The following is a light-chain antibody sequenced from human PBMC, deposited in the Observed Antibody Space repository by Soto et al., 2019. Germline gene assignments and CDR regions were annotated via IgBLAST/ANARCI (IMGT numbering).Light chain of an antibody. V-gene: IGKV3-15*01. CDR1: QSVSSN. J-gene: IGKJ1*01. CDR3: QQYDKWWT. CDR2: GAS. Sequence: EIVMTQSRATLSVSPGERATLSCRASQSVSSNLAWYQQKPGQAPRLLIYGASTRATGIPARFSGSGSGTEFTLTISSLQSADFAVYYCQQYDKWWTFGQGTKVDIK.